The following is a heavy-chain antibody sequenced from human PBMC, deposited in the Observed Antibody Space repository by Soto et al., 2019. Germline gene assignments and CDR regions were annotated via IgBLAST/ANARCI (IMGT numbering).Heavy chain of an antibody. CDR2: MNPNSGNT. CDR3: ARGNYYGSGSIGDFDY. Sequence: QVQLVQSGAEVKKPGASVKVSCKASGYTFTSYDINWVRQATGQGLEWMGWMNPNSGNTGYAQKFQGRVIMTRNTSISTAYMELSSLRSEDTAVYYCARGNYYGSGSIGDFDYWGQGTLVTVSS. J-gene: IGHJ4*02. D-gene: IGHD3-10*01. CDR1: GYTFTSYD. V-gene: IGHV1-8*01.